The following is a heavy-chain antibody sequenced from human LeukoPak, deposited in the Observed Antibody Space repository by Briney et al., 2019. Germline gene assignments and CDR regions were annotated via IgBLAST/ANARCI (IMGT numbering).Heavy chain of an antibody. Sequence: EGSLRLSCAASGFTFSSYSMNWVRQAPGKGLEWVSSISSSSYIYYADSVKGRFTISRDNAKNSLYLQMNSLRAEDTAVYYCARAPYSSSFGWFDPWGQGTLVTVSS. V-gene: IGHV3-21*01. CDR3: ARAPYSSSFGWFDP. CDR1: GFTFSSYS. CDR2: ISSSSYI. J-gene: IGHJ5*02. D-gene: IGHD6-6*01.